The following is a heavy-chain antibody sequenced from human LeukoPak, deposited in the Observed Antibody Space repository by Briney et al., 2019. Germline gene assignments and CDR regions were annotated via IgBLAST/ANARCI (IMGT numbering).Heavy chain of an antibody. CDR2: ISGSGGST. Sequence: GXXLRLSCAASGFTFSSYAMSWVRQAPGKGLEWVSAISGSGGSTYYADSVKGPFTISRDNSKNTLYLQMNSLRAEDTAVYYCAKDSAIFGVVIIPLDYWGQGTLVTVSS. J-gene: IGHJ4*02. V-gene: IGHV3-23*01. D-gene: IGHD3-3*01. CDR3: AKDSAIFGVVIIPLDY. CDR1: GFTFSSYA.